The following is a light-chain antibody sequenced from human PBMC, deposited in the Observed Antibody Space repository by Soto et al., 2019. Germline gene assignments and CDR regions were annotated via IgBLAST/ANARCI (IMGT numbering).Light chain of an antibody. V-gene: IGLV2-14*01. CDR3: GSPTSISTLYV. Sequence: VLTQPASVSGSPGQSITISCAGSSSDVGAYDYVSWYQHHPGKAPKLIIYEVNRRPSGVSNRFSGSKSGHKASLTISGLQAEDEAEYYCGSPTSISTLYVFGTGTKVTVL. CDR2: EVN. CDR1: SSDVGAYDY. J-gene: IGLJ1*01.